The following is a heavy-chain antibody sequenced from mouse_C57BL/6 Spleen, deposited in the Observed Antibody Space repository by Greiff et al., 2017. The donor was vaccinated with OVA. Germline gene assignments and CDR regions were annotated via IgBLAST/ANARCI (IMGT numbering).Heavy chain of an antibody. Sequence: QVQLKQSGAELVKPGASVKMSCKASGYTFTSYWITWVKQRPGQGLEWIGDIYPGSGSTNYNEKFKSKATLTVDTSSSTAYMQLSSLTSEDSAVYYCASGYYAMDYWGQGTSVTVSS. V-gene: IGHV1-55*01. CDR3: ASGYYAMDY. J-gene: IGHJ4*01. CDR2: IYPGSGST. CDR1: GYTFTSYW.